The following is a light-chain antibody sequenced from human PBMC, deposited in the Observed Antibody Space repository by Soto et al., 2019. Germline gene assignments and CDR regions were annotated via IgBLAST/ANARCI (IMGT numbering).Light chain of an antibody. V-gene: IGLV2-18*02. CDR1: SSDVGSYNR. Sequence: QSVLTQPPSVSGSPGQSVTISCTGTSSDVGSYNRVSWYQQPPGTAPKLMIYEVSNRPSGVPDRFSGSKSGYTASLTIPGLQAEDEADYYCSSYTSSSTLYVFGTGTKVTVL. CDR2: EVS. J-gene: IGLJ1*01. CDR3: SSYTSSSTLYV.